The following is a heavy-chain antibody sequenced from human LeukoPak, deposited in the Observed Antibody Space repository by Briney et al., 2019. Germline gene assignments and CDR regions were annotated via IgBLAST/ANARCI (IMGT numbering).Heavy chain of an antibody. CDR3: AKRNGGNSGAFDY. CDR2: ISGNGVGT. Sequence: GGSLRLSCAASGFTFSSYAMSWVRQAPGKGLEWVSLISGNGVGTYYADSVKGRSTISRDNSKNTVYLQMNSLRAEDTAVYYCAKRNGGNSGAFDYWGQGTLVTVSS. CDR1: GFTFSSYA. J-gene: IGHJ4*02. D-gene: IGHD4-23*01. V-gene: IGHV3-23*01.